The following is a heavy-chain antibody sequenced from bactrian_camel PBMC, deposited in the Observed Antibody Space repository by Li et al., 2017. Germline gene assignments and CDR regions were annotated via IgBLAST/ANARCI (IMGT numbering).Heavy chain of an antibody. V-gene: IGHV3S53*01. CDR1: GYIGSTAS. J-gene: IGHJ4*01. Sequence: QLVESGGGSVQAGGSLRLSCAAAGYIGSTASMAWFRQAPGNEREGVAGIDSGGRLRYADSVKGRFTVSQDNTDNILYLQMHNLKPEDTAMYYCAAKRFPCTVHTAMEGGYDYRNWGQGTQVTVS. CDR3: AAKRFPCTVHTAMEGGYDYRN. D-gene: IGHD3*01. CDR2: IDSGGRL.